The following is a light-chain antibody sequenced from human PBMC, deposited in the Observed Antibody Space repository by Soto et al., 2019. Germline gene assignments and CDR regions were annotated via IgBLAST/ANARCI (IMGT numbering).Light chain of an antibody. V-gene: IGLV1-44*01. CDR3: ATWDDSLYGVI. J-gene: IGLJ2*01. CDR2: NNN. CDR1: SSNIGGNT. Sequence: QSVLTQPPSASGPPGQRVTISCSGSSSNIGGNTVNWYQQLPGTAPKLLIYNNNQRPSGVPDRFSGSKSGTSASLAISGLQPDDEADYYCATWDDSLYGVIFGGGTKLTVL.